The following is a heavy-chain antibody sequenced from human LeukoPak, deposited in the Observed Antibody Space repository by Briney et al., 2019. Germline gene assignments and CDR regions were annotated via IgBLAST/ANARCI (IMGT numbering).Heavy chain of an antibody. CDR3: AKEAQDAFDI. CDR1: GFTFDDYA. CDR2: ISWNSGSI. V-gene: IGHV3-9*01. J-gene: IGHJ3*02. Sequence: GRSLRLSCAASGFTFDDYAMPWVRQAPGKGLEWVSGISWNSGSIGYADSVKGRFTISRDNAKNSLYLQMNSLRAEDTALYYCAKEAQDAFDIWGQGTMVTVSS.